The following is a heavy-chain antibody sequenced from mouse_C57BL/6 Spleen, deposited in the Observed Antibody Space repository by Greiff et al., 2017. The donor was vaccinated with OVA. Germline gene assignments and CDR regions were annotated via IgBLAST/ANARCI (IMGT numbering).Heavy chain of an antibody. CDR1: GYTFTDYN. CDR3: ARSHWDVGYFDY. D-gene: IGHD4-1*01. J-gene: IGHJ2*01. CDR2: INPNNGGT. Sequence: EVKLEESGPELVKPGASVKIPCKASGYTFTDYNMDWVKQSHGKSLEWIGDINPNNGGTIYNQKFKGKATLTVDKSSSTAYMELRSLTSEDTAVYYCARSHWDVGYFDYWGQGTTLTVSS. V-gene: IGHV1-18*01.